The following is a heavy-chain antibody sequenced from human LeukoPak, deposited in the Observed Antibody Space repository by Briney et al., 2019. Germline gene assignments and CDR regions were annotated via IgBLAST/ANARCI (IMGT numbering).Heavy chain of an antibody. CDR3: ARVGKEWDPWWYFDY. D-gene: IGHD1-26*01. CDR1: GYTFTGYY. CDR2: INPNSGGT. Sequence: ASVTVSCKASGYTFTGYYMHWVRQAPGQGLEWMGWINPNSGGTNYAQKFQGRVTMTRDTSISTAYMELSRLRSDDTAVYYCARVGKEWDPWWYFDYWGQGTLVTVSS. J-gene: IGHJ4*02. V-gene: IGHV1-2*02.